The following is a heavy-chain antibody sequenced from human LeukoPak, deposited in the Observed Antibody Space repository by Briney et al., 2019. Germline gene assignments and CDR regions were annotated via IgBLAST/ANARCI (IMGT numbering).Heavy chain of an antibody. D-gene: IGHD6-13*01. Sequence: GGSLRLSCAASGFTFSSYAMSWVRQAPGKGLEWVSAISGSGGSTYFADSVKGRFTISRDNSKNTLYLQMNSLRAEDTAVYYCAKGGAAAVLGYWGQGTLVTVSS. CDR1: GFTFSSYA. CDR2: ISGSGGST. J-gene: IGHJ4*02. V-gene: IGHV3-23*01. CDR3: AKGGAAAVLGY.